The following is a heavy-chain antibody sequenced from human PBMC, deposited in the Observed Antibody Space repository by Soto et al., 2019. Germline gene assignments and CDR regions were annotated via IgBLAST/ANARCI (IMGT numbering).Heavy chain of an antibody. CDR2: FIPSFGTA. V-gene: IGHV1-69*01. CDR1: GGTFSSYA. D-gene: IGHD5-12*01. J-gene: IGHJ6*02. Sequence: QVQLVQSGAEVKKPGSSVKVSCKASGGTFSSYAISWVRQAPGQGLEWMGGFIPSFGTANYAQKFQGRGTITADESTSTAYMELSSLRSEDTAVYYCARDLPVSGYDLGPRYYYGMDVWGQGTTVTVSS. CDR3: ARDLPVSGYDLGPRYYYGMDV.